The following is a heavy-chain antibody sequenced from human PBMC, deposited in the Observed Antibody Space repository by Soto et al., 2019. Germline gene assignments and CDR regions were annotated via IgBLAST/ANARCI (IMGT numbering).Heavy chain of an antibody. J-gene: IGHJ4*02. CDR3: AREDIVLMVYAFDY. CDR1: GYTFTSYA. CDR2: ISAGNGNT. V-gene: IGHV1-3*01. Sequence: GASVKVSCKASGYTFTSYAIHWVRQAPGQRLEWMGWISAGNGNTKYSQKFQGRVTITRDTSASTAYMELSSLRSEDTAVYYCAREDIVLMVYAFDYWGQGTLVTVSS. D-gene: IGHD2-8*01.